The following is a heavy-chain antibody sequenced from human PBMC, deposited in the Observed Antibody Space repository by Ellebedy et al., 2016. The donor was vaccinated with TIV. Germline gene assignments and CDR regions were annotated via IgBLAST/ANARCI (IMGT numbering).Heavy chain of an antibody. V-gene: IGHV1-69*13. D-gene: IGHD5-18*01. CDR2: IIPIFGTA. CDR3: ARVDTAMVTNAFDI. Sequence: SVKVSCXASGGTFSSYAISWVRQAPAQGLEWMGGIIPIFGTANYAQKFQGRVTITADESTSTAYMELSSLRSEDTAVYYCARVDTAMVTNAFDIWGQGTMVTVSS. CDR1: GGTFSSYA. J-gene: IGHJ3*02.